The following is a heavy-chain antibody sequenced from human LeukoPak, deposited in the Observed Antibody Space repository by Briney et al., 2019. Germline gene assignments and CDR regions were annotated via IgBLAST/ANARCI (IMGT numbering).Heavy chain of an antibody. CDR3: AKARHKSAFDI. V-gene: IGHV4-59*08. CDR2: IYFSAST. Sequence: SETLSLTCTVSGGSLSSYYWNWIRQPPGKGLEWIGYIYFSASTNYNPSLKSRVTISVDTSKNQFSLNLSSVTAADTAIYYCAKARHKSAFDIWGQGTMVTVSS. J-gene: IGHJ3*02. CDR1: GGSLSSYY.